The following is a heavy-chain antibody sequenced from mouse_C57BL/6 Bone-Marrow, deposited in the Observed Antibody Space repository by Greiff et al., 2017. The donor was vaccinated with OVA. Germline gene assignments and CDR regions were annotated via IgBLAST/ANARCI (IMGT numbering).Heavy chain of an antibody. J-gene: IGHJ4*01. V-gene: IGHV1-82*01. CDR2: IYPGDGDT. CDR1: GFAFSSSW. CDR3: ARLRGLEGGPYAMDY. D-gene: IGHD2-13*01. Sequence: QVQLQQSGPELVKPGASVKISCKASGFAFSSSWMNWVKQRPGKGLEWIGRIYPGDGDTNYNGKFKGKATLTADKSSSTAYMQLSSLTSEDSAVYFCARLRGLEGGPYAMDYWGQGTSVTVSS.